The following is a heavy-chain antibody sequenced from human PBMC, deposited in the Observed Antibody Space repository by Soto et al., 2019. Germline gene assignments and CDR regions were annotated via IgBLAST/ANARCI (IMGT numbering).Heavy chain of an antibody. CDR2: IRSKADGGTI. V-gene: IGHV3-15*07. CDR3: TREPDYSNYFEY. Sequence: EVQLVESGGGLVMPGGSLRLSCVASGFTFNNAWMNCVRQAPGKGLEWVGRIRSKADGGTIDYAAPVKDSFTISRDDSKNTLHLQMQTLKSEYTAVYYCTREPDYSNYFEYLGQGTLVTVSS. J-gene: IGHJ4*02. D-gene: IGHD4-4*01. CDR1: GFTFNNAW.